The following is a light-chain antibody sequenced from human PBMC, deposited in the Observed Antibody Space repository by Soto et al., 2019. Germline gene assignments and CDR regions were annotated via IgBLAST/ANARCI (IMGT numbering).Light chain of an antibody. CDR1: QSISNY. CDR2: AAS. V-gene: IGKV1-39*01. CDR3: QQSYSTLGT. J-gene: IGKJ1*01. Sequence: DIQMTQSPSSLSASVGDRVTITCRASQSISNYLNWYQHTPGKAPKLLIYAASSLQSGVPSRFSGSGSGTDISLTISSLQPEDFATYYCQQSYSTLGTFGQGTKVEIK.